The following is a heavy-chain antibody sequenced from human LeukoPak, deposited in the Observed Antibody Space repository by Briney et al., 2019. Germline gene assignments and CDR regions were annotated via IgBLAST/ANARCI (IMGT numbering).Heavy chain of an antibody. J-gene: IGHJ4*02. V-gene: IGHV3-74*01. D-gene: IGHD2/OR15-2a*01. Sequence: GGSLRLSCAVSGFTFSSSWMHWVRQAPGKGLVWVSHIKTDGSTTAYADSVKGRFTISRDNAKNTLYLQMNSLRAEDTGVYYCAKDLGDGAYLLFDYITSGLDSWGQGTLVTVSS. CDR2: IKTDGSTT. CDR3: AKDLGDGAYLLFDYITSGLDS. CDR1: GFTFSSSW.